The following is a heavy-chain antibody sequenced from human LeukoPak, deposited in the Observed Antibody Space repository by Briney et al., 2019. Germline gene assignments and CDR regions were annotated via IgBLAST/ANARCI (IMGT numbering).Heavy chain of an antibody. J-gene: IGHJ4*02. CDR3: ASRAPKGYYFDY. CDR2: IYYSGST. Sequence: SETLSLTCTVSGGSISSYYWSWIRQPPGKGLEWIGYIYYSGSTNYNPSLKSRVTISVDTSKNQFSLKLSSVTAADTAVYYCASRAPKGYYFDYWGQGTLVTVSS. D-gene: IGHD3-10*01. CDR1: GGSISSYY. V-gene: IGHV4-59*01.